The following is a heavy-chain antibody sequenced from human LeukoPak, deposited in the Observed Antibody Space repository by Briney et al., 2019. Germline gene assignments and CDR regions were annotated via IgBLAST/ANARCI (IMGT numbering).Heavy chain of an antibody. J-gene: IGHJ4*02. CDR1: GFNVSNNY. D-gene: IGHD1-26*01. CDR3: AKGLGTEWELLNY. CDR2: ISGSGGST. V-gene: IGHV3-23*01. Sequence: GGSLRLSCAASGFNVSNNYMSWVRQAPGKGLEWVSAISGSGGSTYYADSVKGRFTISRDNSKNTLYLQMNSLRAEDTAVYYCAKGLGTEWELLNYWGQGTLVTASS.